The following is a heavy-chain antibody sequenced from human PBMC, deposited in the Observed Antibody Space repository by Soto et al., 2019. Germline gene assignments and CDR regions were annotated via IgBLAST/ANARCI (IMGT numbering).Heavy chain of an antibody. Sequence: ASVKVSCKASGYTFTSYGISWVRQAPGQGLEWMGWISAYNGNTNYAQKLQGRVTMTTDTSTSTAYMELRSLRSDDTAVYYCASWTQGGYPYYYGMDVWGQGTTVTVSS. D-gene: IGHD5-12*01. CDR1: GYTFTSYG. CDR2: ISAYNGNT. V-gene: IGHV1-18*01. CDR3: ASWTQGGYPYYYGMDV. J-gene: IGHJ6*02.